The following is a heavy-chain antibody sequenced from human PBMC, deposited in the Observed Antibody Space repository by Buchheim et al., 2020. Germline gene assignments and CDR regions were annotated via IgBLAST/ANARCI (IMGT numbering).Heavy chain of an antibody. Sequence: QMQLVQSGAELREPGSSVKVSCQAFGGTFTDYAFTWVRQAPGQGLQWLGRIIPIFESADVAQDFRDRVTMTADRSTRTAYMELTSLRSEDTAVYYCARVFCSGDNCLHYTYAMDVWGQGTT. CDR1: GGTFTDYA. CDR2: IIPIFESA. J-gene: IGHJ6*02. CDR3: ARVFCSGDNCLHYTYAMDV. V-gene: IGHV1-69*06. D-gene: IGHD2-15*01.